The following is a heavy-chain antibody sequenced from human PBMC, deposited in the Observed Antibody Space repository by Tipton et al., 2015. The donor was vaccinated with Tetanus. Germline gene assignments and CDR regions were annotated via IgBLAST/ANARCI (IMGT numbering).Heavy chain of an antibody. CDR3: ARDPRNGIAAAAWFDP. Sequence: QVQLVQSGPEVKKLGASVKVSCKASGYTFTSYGISWVRQAPGQGLEWMGWISAYNGNTNYAQKLQGRVTMTTDTSTSTAYMELRSLRSDDTAVYYCARDPRNGIAAAAWFDPWGQGTLVTVSS. V-gene: IGHV1-18*01. CDR1: GYTFTSYG. J-gene: IGHJ5*02. CDR2: ISAYNGNT. D-gene: IGHD6-13*01.